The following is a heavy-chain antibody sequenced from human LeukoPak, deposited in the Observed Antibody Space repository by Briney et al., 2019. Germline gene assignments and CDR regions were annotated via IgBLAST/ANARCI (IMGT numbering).Heavy chain of an antibody. CDR3: AKDPSPNAFKYYDSSGYTDY. J-gene: IGHJ4*02. V-gene: IGHV3-23*01. CDR2: VVGRGAIT. D-gene: IGHD3-22*01. Sequence: GGSVRLSCAASGFTFSSYAMSWVHRAPGEGREWVSSVVGRGAITSYAASVQGRFTISREHSKNTLYLQMSSLRAEDTAVYYCAKDPSPNAFKYYDSSGYTDYWGQGTLVTVSS. CDR1: GFTFSSYA.